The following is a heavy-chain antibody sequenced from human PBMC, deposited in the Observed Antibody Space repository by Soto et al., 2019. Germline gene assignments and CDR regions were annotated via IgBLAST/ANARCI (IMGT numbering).Heavy chain of an antibody. CDR3: ARSLYSSYFVAKAYNFDY. D-gene: IGHD5-12*01. V-gene: IGHV1-69*01. Sequence: QVQLVQSGAEVKKPGSSVKVSCKASGGTFSSYAISWVRQAPGQGLEWMGGIIPIFGTANYAQKFQGRVTITADESTSTAYMELSSLRSEDTAVYYCARSLYSSYFVAKAYNFDYWGQGTLVTVSS. CDR2: IIPIFGTA. CDR1: GGTFSSYA. J-gene: IGHJ4*02.